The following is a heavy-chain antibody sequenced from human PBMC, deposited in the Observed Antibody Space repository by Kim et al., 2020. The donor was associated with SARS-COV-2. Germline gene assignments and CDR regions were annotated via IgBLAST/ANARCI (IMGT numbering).Heavy chain of an antibody. J-gene: IGHJ4*02. Sequence: GGSLRLSCAASGFTFDDYTMHWVRQAPGKGLEWVSLISWDGGSTYYADSVKGRFTISRDNSKNSLYLQMNSLRTEDTALYYCAKDSSSWDYFDYWGQGTLVTVSS. CDR3: AKDSSSWDYFDY. D-gene: IGHD6-13*01. CDR2: ISWDGGST. CDR1: GFTFDDYT. V-gene: IGHV3-43*01.